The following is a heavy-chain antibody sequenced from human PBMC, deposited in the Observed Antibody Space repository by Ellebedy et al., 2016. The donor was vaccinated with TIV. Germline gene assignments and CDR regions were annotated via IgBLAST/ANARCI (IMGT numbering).Heavy chain of an antibody. CDR3: ARDRGYYGSGNNYYYYGMDV. CDR2: IYYSGST. CDR1: GGSISSYY. D-gene: IGHD3-10*01. V-gene: IGHV4-59*01. Sequence: MPSETLSLTCTVSGGSISSYYWSWIRQPPGKGLEWIGYIYYSGSTNYNPSLKSRVTISVDTSKNQFPLKLSSVTAADTAVYYCARDRGYYGSGNNYYYYGMDVWGQGTTVTVSS. J-gene: IGHJ6*02.